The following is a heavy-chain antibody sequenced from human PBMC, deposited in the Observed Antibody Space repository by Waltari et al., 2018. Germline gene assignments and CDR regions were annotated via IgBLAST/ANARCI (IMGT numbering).Heavy chain of an antibody. Sequence: EVQLVEYGGGLVQRGGSLRLSCAASGFTFTSYWMHCVRQAPGKGLVWLSLITSDVSTTSYGDSVKGRFTISRDNAKNTLYLQMNSLRAEDTAVYYCSAGTVYWGQGILVTVSS. CDR2: ITSDVSTT. CDR1: GFTFTSYW. CDR3: SAGTVY. D-gene: IGHD1-26*01. J-gene: IGHJ4*02. V-gene: IGHV3-74*01.